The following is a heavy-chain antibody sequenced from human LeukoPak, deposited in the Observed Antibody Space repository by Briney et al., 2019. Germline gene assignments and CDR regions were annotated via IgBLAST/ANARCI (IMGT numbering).Heavy chain of an antibody. CDR2: IYYSGGT. V-gene: IGHV4-59*08. Sequence: SETLSLTCTVSGDSISSYYWSWIRQPPGKGLEWIGYIYYSGGTNYNPSLKSRVTISVDTSKNQFSLKLSSVTAADTAVYYCARHGRGYCSSTSCNDAFDIWGQGTMVTVSS. J-gene: IGHJ3*02. CDR1: GDSISSYY. CDR3: ARHGRGYCSSTSCNDAFDI. D-gene: IGHD2-2*01.